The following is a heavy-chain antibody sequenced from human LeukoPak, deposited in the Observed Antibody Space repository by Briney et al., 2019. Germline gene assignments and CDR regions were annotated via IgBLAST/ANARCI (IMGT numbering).Heavy chain of an antibody. D-gene: IGHD6-19*01. CDR1: GFTFSSYA. CDR3: AGHTACSGLTPTKQYFDY. V-gene: IGHV3-23*01. CDR2: ISASGGSS. J-gene: IGHJ4*02. Sequence: PGGSLRLSCAASGFTFSSYAMSWVRQAPGKGLEWVSAISASGGSSFYADSVKGRFSISRDNSKNTPYLQMNSLSAEDTAVYYCAGHTACSGLTPTKQYFDYGGQGTLATVSS.